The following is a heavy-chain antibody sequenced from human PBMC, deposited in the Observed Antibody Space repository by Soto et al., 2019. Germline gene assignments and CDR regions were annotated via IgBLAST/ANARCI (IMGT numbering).Heavy chain of an antibody. J-gene: IGHJ5*02. Sequence: SETLSLTCTVSGDSISSNNYYWGWIRQPPGKGLEWIGSIYYSGSTHYNPSLKSRVTISVDTSKNQFSLKLTSVTAADTAVYYCARNESGPSTNWFDPWGQGTLVT. CDR1: GDSISSNNYY. D-gene: IGHD2-15*01. V-gene: IGHV4-39*01. CDR2: IYYSGST. CDR3: ARNESGPSTNWFDP.